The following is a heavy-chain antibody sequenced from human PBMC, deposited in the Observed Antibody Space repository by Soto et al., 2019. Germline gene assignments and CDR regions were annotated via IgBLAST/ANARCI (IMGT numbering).Heavy chain of an antibody. V-gene: IGHV3-74*01. D-gene: IGHD3-9*01. Sequence: GVSLRLCWVASGVTTSLHWLHWVREAQGKGLVWVSRINSDGSSTSYADSVKGRFTISRDNAKNTLYLHVNSVRAEDTAVYYYLIVGGYQARSGYLPYMDLLG. CDR2: INSDGSST. CDR1: GVTTSLHW. CDR3: LIVGGYQARSGYLPYMDL. J-gene: IGHJ6*03.